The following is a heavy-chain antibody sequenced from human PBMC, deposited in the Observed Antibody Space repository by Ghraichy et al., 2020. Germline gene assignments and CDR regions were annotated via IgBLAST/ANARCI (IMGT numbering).Heavy chain of an antibody. CDR3: ARIIAAAGSGYYYYGMDV. V-gene: IGHV2-70*11. CDR2: IDWDDDK. J-gene: IGHJ6*02. Sequence: SGPTLVKPTQTLTLTCTFSGFSLSTSGMCVSWIRQPPGKALEWLARIDWDDDKYYSTSLKTRLTISKDTSKNQVVLTMTNMDPVDTATYYCARIIAAAGSGYYYYGMDVWGQGTTVTVSS. D-gene: IGHD6-13*01. CDR1: GFSLSTSGMC.